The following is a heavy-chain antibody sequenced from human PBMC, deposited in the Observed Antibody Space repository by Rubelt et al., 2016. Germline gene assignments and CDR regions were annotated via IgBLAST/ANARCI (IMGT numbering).Heavy chain of an antibody. CDR3: ARAASRSQYDSSGYYLRY. Sequence: QVQLVESGGGVVQPGRSLRLSCAASGFTFSSYAMHWVRQAPGKGLEWVAAISYDGSNKYHADSVKGRFTSSRDNSKNTLFLQMNSLKAEDMAVYYCARAASRSQYDSSGYYLRYWGQGTLVTVSS. D-gene: IGHD3-22*01. CDR1: GFTFSSYA. V-gene: IGHV3-30*04. J-gene: IGHJ4*02. CDR2: ISYDGSNK.